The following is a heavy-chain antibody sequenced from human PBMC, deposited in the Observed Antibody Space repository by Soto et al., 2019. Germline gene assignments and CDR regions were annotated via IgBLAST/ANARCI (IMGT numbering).Heavy chain of an antibody. V-gene: IGHV1-8*01. CDR2: MSPSSGNT. Sequence: QVQLVQSGAEVKKPGASVKVSCKASGYTFTTYEINWVRQVPGQGLEWMGWMSPSSGNTGYVDQFRGRVTMTSNTSMTTAYMALSSLCSEDTAVYSCASVGGQLFGEHGMEVCGQWTTVTVSS. J-gene: IGHJ6*02. D-gene: IGHD3-10*01. CDR3: ASVGGQLFGEHGMEV. CDR1: GYTFTTYE.